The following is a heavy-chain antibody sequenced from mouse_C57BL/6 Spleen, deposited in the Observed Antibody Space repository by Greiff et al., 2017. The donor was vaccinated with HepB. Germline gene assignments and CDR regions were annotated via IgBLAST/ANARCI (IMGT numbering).Heavy chain of an antibody. V-gene: IGHV5-15*04. CDR1: GFTFSDYG. J-gene: IGHJ1*03. D-gene: IGHD1-1*01. CDR3: AIRYYYGSSYWYFDV. Sequence: EVMLVESGGGLVQPGGSLKLSCAASGFTFSDYGMAWVRQAPRKGPEWVAFISNLAYSIYYADTVTGRFTISRENAKNTLYLEMSSLRSEDTAMYDCAIRYYYGSSYWYFDVWGTGTTVTVSS. CDR2: ISNLAYSI.